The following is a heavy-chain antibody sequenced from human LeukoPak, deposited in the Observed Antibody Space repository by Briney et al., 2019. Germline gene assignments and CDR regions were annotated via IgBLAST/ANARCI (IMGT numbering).Heavy chain of an antibody. J-gene: IGHJ3*01. V-gene: IGHV3-74*01. CDR3: VVVVEPPDSDGFDV. CDR1: GLTFGNSW. D-gene: IGHD1-14*01. Sequence: GGSLRLSCAASGLTFGNSWVHWVRQAPGKGLVWVSLINADGSTATCADSVKGRFTISRDSARNTLSLQMNSLTIEDTAVYYCVVVVEPPDSDGFDVWGQGTMITVSS. CDR2: INADGSTA.